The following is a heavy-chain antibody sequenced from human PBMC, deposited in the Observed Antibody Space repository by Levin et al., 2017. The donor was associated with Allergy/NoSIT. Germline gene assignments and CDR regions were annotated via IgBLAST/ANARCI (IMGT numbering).Heavy chain of an antibody. CDR2: IYWDDDK. Sequence: SGPTLVKPTQTLTLTCTFSGFSLSTTGVGVGWVRQPPGKALEWLALIYWDDDKRYSPSLKSRLTITKDTSKNQVVLTMTNMDPVDTATYYCAPGGSWSGGGYVDLWGRGTLVTVSS. J-gene: IGHJ2*01. CDR1: GFSLSTTGVG. CDR3: APGGSWSGGGYVDL. D-gene: IGHD6-13*01. V-gene: IGHV2-5*02.